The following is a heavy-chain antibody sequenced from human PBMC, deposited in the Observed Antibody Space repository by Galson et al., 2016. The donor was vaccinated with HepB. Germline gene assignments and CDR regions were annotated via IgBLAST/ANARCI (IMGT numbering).Heavy chain of an antibody. D-gene: IGHD7-27*01. J-gene: IGHJ5*02. Sequence: SLRLSCAASGFTFSNYAMSWVHLAPGKGLEWVSTISGSGGVTFYADSVQGRFTISRDNSKNTLYLQMNSLRAEDTAIYYCARDRTWGLQTDLWGQGTLVTVSS. CDR2: ISGSGGVT. CDR1: GFTFSNYA. V-gene: IGHV3-23*01. CDR3: ARDRTWGLQTDL.